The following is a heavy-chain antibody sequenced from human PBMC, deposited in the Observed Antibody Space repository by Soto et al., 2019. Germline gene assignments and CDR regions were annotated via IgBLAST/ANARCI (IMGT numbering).Heavy chain of an antibody. V-gene: IGHV1-8*01. J-gene: IGHJ5*02. CDR2: INPNSGNT. Sequence: QVQLVQSGAEVKTPGASVKVSCKASGYIFTNYDINWVRQATGQGLEYLGWINPNSGNTGYVQKFQGRVTMTRNTSINTDNMELNRLRSEDTAVYYCARGIKCGVYSRWFDPWGQGTLVTVSS. D-gene: IGHD4-17*01. CDR3: ARGIKCGVYSRWFDP. CDR1: GYIFTNYD.